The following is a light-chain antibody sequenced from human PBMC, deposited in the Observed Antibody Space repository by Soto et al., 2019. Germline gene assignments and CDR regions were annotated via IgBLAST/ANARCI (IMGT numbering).Light chain of an antibody. CDR2: DAS. CDR1: QSISTW. V-gene: IGKV1-5*01. CDR3: QHYNSYSGT. Sequence: DVQMTQSPCTLSASVGDRVSLTCRASQSISTWLAWYQQKPGKAPKLLIYDASSLESGVPSRFSGSGSGTEFTLTISSLQPDDFATYYCQHYNSYSGTFGQGTKVDSK. J-gene: IGKJ1*01.